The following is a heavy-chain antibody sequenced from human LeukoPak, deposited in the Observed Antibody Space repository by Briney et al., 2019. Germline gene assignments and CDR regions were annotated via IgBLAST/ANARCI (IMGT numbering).Heavy chain of an antibody. D-gene: IGHD5-12*01. CDR2: IRSKANSYAT. J-gene: IGHJ5*02. Sequence: TGGSLRLSCAASGFTFSGSAMHWVRQASGKGLEWVGRIRSKANSYATAYAASVKGRFTISRDDSKNTAYLQMNSLKTEDTAVYYCAKESLRGYSGYDLFDWFDPWGQGTLVTVSS. V-gene: IGHV3-73*01. CDR3: AKESLRGYSGYDLFDWFDP. CDR1: GFTFSGSA.